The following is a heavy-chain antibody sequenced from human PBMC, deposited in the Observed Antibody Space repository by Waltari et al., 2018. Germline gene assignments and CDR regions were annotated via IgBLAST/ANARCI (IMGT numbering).Heavy chain of an antibody. Sequence: QVQLQQWGAGLLKPSETLSLTCAVYGGSFSGYYWSWIRQPPWKGLEWIGEINHSGSTNYNPSLKSRVTISVDTSKNQFSLKLSSVTAADTAVYYCARGRSSPGDFWSGYLLNFDYWGQGTLVTVSS. V-gene: IGHV4-34*01. CDR1: GGSFSGYY. CDR2: INHSGST. D-gene: IGHD3-3*01. J-gene: IGHJ4*02. CDR3: ARGRSSPGDFWSGYLLNFDY.